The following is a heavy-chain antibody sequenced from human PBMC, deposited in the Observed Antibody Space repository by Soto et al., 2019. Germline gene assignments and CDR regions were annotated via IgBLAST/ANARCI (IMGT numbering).Heavy chain of an antibody. CDR1: GFTFSCNA. J-gene: IGHJ4*02. Sequence: EVQLLESGGGLVQPGGSLRISCIGSGFTFSCNAMSWVRQAPGKGLEWVSAISGSGGTTYYADSVKGRFAVSRDNSNNTLYLQMNSLRAEDTAVYYCAKQRAGFGSGSDTYYFDYWGQGTLVTVSS. CDR2: ISGSGGTT. V-gene: IGHV3-23*01. CDR3: AKQRAGFGSGSDTYYFDY. D-gene: IGHD3-10*01.